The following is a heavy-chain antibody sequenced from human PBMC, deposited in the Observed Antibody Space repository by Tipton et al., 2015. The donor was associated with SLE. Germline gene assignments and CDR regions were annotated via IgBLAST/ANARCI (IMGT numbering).Heavy chain of an antibody. D-gene: IGHD2-2*01. Sequence: LRLSCTVSGGSISSYYWSWIRQSPGQGLEWIGYIYYSGSTNYNPSLRSRVTISVDTSKNQFSLKLSSVTAADTAVYYCASAYCRSTGCQTLGPEWFDPWGQGTLVTVSS. CDR2: IYYSGST. J-gene: IGHJ5*02. CDR3: ASAYCRSTGCQTLGPEWFDP. V-gene: IGHV4-59*01. CDR1: GGSISSYY.